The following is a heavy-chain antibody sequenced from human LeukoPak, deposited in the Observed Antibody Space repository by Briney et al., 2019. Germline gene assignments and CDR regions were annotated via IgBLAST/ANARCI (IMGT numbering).Heavy chain of an antibody. CDR1: GFIFSDFA. D-gene: IGHD2-8*02. Sequence: GGSLRLSCAASGFIFSDFAMHWVRQASGKGLEWVGRIRTKVDSYATTYAASVKGRFTVSRDDSKNTAYLEMNSLKSEDTAVYYCARPSTGFHFWGQGTLVTVSS. CDR3: ARPSTGFHF. V-gene: IGHV3-73*01. CDR2: IRTKVDSYAT. J-gene: IGHJ4*02.